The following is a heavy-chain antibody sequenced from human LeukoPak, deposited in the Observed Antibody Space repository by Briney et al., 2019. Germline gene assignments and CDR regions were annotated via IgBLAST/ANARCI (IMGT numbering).Heavy chain of an antibody. J-gene: IGHJ4*02. CDR1: GYTFTGYY. Sequence: ASVKVSCKASGYTFTGYYMHWVRQAPGQGREGMGWIHPNSGGTNYAQKFQGRVTMTRDRSSTTAYMELRRLRSDGTAVYCCATGSSSWSGNFYSCLRGTLVTLS. D-gene: IGHD6-13*01. CDR3: ATGSSSWSGNFYS. V-gene: IGHV1-2*02. CDR2: IHPNSGGT.